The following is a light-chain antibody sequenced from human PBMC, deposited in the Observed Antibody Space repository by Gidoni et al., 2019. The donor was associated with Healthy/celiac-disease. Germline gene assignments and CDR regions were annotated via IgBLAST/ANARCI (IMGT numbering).Light chain of an antibody. CDR1: ALPKKKY. J-gene: IGLJ1*01. Sequence: SYELTQPPLVSVSPGQTARITCSGDALPKKKYPYWYQQKSGQAPVLVIYEDSKRPSGIPERFSGSSSGTMATLTISGAQVEDEADYYCYSTDSSGNHYVFGTGTKVTVL. CDR2: EDS. V-gene: IGLV3-10*01. CDR3: YSTDSSGNHYV.